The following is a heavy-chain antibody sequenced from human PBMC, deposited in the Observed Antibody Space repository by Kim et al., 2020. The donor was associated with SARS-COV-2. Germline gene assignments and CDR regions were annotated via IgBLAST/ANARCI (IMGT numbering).Heavy chain of an antibody. Sequence: GGSLRLSCAASGFTFSSYGMHWVRQAPGKGLEWVALISYDGSNKYYADSVKGRFTISRDNSKNTLYLQMNSLRAEDTAMYYCATPLGRGYNYPFDYWGQGTLVTVSS. J-gene: IGHJ4*02. V-gene: IGHV3-30*03. CDR3: ATPLGRGYNYPFDY. CDR1: GFTFSSYG. D-gene: IGHD5-18*01. CDR2: ISYDGSNK.